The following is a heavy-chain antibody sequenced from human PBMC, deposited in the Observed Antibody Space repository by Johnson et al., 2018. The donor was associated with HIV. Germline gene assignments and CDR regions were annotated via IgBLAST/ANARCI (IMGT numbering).Heavy chain of an antibody. J-gene: IGHJ3*02. D-gene: IGHD2-21*02. CDR1: GFTFSSYG. Sequence: QVLLVESGGGVVQPGRSLRLSCAASGFTFSSYGMHWVRQAPGQGLEWVAVISYDGSNKYYADSVKGRFTISRDNYKNTLYLQMNSLRAEDTAVYYCARSVVVTAQSGIYAFDIWGQGTMVTVSS. CDR3: ARSVVVTAQSGIYAFDI. V-gene: IGHV3-30*03. CDR2: ISYDGSNK.